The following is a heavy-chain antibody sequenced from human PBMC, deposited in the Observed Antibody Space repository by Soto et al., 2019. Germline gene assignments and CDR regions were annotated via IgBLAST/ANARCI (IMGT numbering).Heavy chain of an antibody. Sequence: GGSLRLSCAASGFTFSSYEMNWVRQAPGKGLEWVSYISSSGITIYYADSVKGRFTISRDNAKNSMYLQMNSLRADDTPVYYCAIRRGESYGFNWFDPWGQGTLVTVSS. CDR2: ISSSGITI. J-gene: IGHJ5*02. CDR1: GFTFSSYE. CDR3: AIRRGESYGFNWFDP. D-gene: IGHD5-18*01. V-gene: IGHV3-48*03.